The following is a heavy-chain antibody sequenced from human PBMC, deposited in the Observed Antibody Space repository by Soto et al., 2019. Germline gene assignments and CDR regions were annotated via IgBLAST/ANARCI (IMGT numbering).Heavy chain of an antibody. V-gene: IGHV1-2*04. CDR2: INPNSGGT. J-gene: IGHJ6*03. Sequence: GASVQVSCKASGYTFTGYYMHWVRQAPGQGLEWMGWINPNSGGTNYAQKFQGWVTMTRDTSISTAYMELSRLRFDDTAVYYCARARYYYYMDVWGKGTTVTVSS. CDR1: GYTFTGYY. CDR3: ARARYYYYMDV.